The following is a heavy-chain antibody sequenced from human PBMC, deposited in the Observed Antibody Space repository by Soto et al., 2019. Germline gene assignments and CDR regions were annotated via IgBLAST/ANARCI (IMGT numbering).Heavy chain of an antibody. Sequence: QVQLVQSGAEVKKSGSSVKVSCKASGVTFSSYTISWVRQAPGQGLEWMGGIIPIFAPANYAQKFQGRVTIDADESTIKAYMELSRLRFEDTAVYYCAGTSWNYYYGMDVWGQGTTVTVSS. CDR2: IIPIFAPA. CDR1: GVTFSSYT. J-gene: IGHJ6*02. D-gene: IGHD6-13*01. CDR3: AGTSWNYYYGMDV. V-gene: IGHV1-69*01.